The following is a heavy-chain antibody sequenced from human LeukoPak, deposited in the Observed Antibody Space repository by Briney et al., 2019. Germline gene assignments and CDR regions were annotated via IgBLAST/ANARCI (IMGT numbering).Heavy chain of an antibody. J-gene: IGHJ4*02. CDR1: GFTFDDYA. D-gene: IGHD4-23*01. CDR2: ISWNSGSI. Sequence: PGGSLRLSCAASGFTFDDYAMHWVRQAPGKGLEWVSGISWNSGSIGYADSVKGRFTISGDNAKNSLYLQMNSLRAEDTAVYYCARANQDYGGSQFDYWGQGTLVTVSS. CDR3: ARANQDYGGSQFDY. V-gene: IGHV3-9*01.